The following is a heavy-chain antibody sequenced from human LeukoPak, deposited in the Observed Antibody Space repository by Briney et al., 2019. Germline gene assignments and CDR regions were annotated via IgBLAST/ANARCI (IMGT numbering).Heavy chain of an antibody. V-gene: IGHV3-21*01. CDR2: ISSSSSYI. D-gene: IGHD3-3*01. Sequence: GGSLRLSCAASGFTFSSYSMNWVRQAPGKGLEWVSSISSSSSYIYYADSVKSRFTISRDNAKNSLYLQMNSLRAEDTALYYCARHRGYDFWSGDYYWGQGALVTVSS. J-gene: IGHJ4*02. CDR3: ARHRGYDFWSGDYY. CDR1: GFTFSSYS.